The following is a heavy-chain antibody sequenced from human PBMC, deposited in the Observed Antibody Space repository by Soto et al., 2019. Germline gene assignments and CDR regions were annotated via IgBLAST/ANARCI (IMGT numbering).Heavy chain of an antibody. Sequence: GESLKISCAASGFTFSSYAMHWVRQAPGKGLEWVAVISYDGSNKYYADSVKGRFTISRDNSKNTLYLQMNSLRAEDTAVYYCARGIIAAAAYYFDYWGQGTLVTVSS. CDR2: ISYDGSNK. V-gene: IGHV3-30*04. D-gene: IGHD6-13*01. CDR3: ARGIIAAAAYYFDY. J-gene: IGHJ4*02. CDR1: GFTFSSYA.